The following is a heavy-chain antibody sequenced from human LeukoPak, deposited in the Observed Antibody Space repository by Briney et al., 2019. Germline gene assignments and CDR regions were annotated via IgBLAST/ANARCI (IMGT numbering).Heavy chain of an antibody. CDR3: VRDWDHFDFDS. J-gene: IGHJ5*01. CDR2: INPAGNYG. V-gene: IGHV3-74*01. D-gene: IGHD1-26*01. Sequence: GGSLRLSCAASGFTFSNYWIPWVRPAPGKGLVWVSRINPAGNYGNYADSVKGRFTISRDNAKNTVYLQMNSLRAEDTALFYCVRDWDHFDFDSWGQGTLVTVSS. CDR1: GFTFSNYW.